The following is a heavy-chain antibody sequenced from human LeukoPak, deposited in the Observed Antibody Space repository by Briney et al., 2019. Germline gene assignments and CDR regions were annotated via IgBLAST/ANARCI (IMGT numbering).Heavy chain of an antibody. CDR1: GYNFRAYY. Sequence: ASVKVSCKASGYNFRAYYIHWVRQAPGQGLEWMGIINPSGGSTSYAQKFQGRVTMTRDMSTSTVYMELSSLRSEDTAVYYCAREIYCGGDCYSGDFDYWGQGTLVTVSS. CDR2: INPSGGST. D-gene: IGHD2-21*02. V-gene: IGHV1-46*01. CDR3: AREIYCGGDCYSGDFDY. J-gene: IGHJ4*02.